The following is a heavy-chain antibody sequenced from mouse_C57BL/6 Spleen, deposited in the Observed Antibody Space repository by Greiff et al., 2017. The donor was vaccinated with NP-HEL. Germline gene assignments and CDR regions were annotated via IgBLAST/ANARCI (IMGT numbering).Heavy chain of an antibody. J-gene: IGHJ4*01. CDR1: GFTFSSYA. D-gene: IGHD1-1*01. Sequence: DVMLVESGGGLVKPGGSLKLSCAASGFTFSSYAMSWVRQTPEKRLEWVATISDGGSYTYYPDNVKGRFTISRDNAKNNLYLQMSHLKSEDTAMYYCARDRIYYGSSYAMDYWGQGTSVTVSS. CDR3: ARDRIYYGSSYAMDY. CDR2: ISDGGSYT. V-gene: IGHV5-4*01.